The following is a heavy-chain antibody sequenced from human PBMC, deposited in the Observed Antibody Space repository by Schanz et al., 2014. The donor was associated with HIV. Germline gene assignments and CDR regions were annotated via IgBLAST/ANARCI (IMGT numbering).Heavy chain of an antibody. V-gene: IGHV4-34*01. CDR2: INDSGRA. J-gene: IGHJ4*03. D-gene: IGHD3-16*01. CDR1: GGSFSGDY. Sequence: QVQLQQWGAGLLKPSETLSLTCAVYGGSFSGDYWTWLRQSPGKALEWIGEINDSGRARINPSLKSRVTMPVDTSKNQFPLKLSSVTAADTAFYYCAKDGGRMGGQRQLFAYWGHGTLVTVSS. CDR3: AKDGGRMGGQRQLFAY.